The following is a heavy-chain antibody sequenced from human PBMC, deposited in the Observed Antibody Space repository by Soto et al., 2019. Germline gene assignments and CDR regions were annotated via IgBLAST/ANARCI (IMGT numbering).Heavy chain of an antibody. D-gene: IGHD3-22*01. Sequence: QVQLVQSGAEVKKPGSSVKVSCKASGGTFSNSAVIWVRQAPGQGLEWMGGIIPIFGTVNYAQNFQGRVTITADESRSPAFMELSSLRSDDTAVYFCARDFSRAGYFETSGYPYWGQGTLGTFSS. J-gene: IGHJ4*02. CDR1: GGTFSNSA. CDR3: ARDFSRAGYFETSGYPY. CDR2: IIPIFGTV. V-gene: IGHV1-69*12.